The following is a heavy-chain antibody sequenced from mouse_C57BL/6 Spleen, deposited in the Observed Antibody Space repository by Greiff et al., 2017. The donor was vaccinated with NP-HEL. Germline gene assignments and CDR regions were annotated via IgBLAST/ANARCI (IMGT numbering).Heavy chain of an antibody. CDR1: GYTFTDYY. D-gene: IGHD4-1*01. J-gene: IGHJ4*01. CDR2: INPNNGGT. CDR3: ARNDIANWNYYAMDD. V-gene: IGHV1-26*01. Sequence: VQLQQSGPELVKPGASVKISCKASGYTFTDYYMNWVKQSHGKSLEWIGDINPNNGGTSYHQKFKGKATLTVDKSSSTAYMELRSLTSEDSAVDYCARNDIANWNYYAMDDWGQGTSVTVSS.